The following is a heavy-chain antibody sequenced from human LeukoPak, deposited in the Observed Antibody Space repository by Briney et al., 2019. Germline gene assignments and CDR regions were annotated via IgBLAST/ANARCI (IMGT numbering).Heavy chain of an antibody. J-gene: IGHJ2*01. CDR1: GGSISSYY. Sequence: SETLSLTCTVSGGSISSYYWSWIRQPPGKGLEWIGCIYYSGSTNYNPSLKSRVTISVDTSKNQLSLKLSSVTAADTAVYYCARDLSYDSSGYLAPRYFDLWGRGTLVTVSS. D-gene: IGHD3-22*01. CDR3: ARDLSYDSSGYLAPRYFDL. CDR2: IYYSGST. V-gene: IGHV4-59*01.